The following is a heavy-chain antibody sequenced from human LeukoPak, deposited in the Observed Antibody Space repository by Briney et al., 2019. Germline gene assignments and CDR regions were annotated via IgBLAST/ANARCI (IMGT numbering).Heavy chain of an antibody. D-gene: IGHD3-22*01. V-gene: IGHV1-18*01. CDR3: ARDPYYDSSGYTYFDY. CDR1: GYTFTSDG. Sequence: ASVKVSCKASGYTFTSDGISWVRQAPGQGLEWMGWISAYNGNTNYAQKLQGRVTMTTDTSTSTAYMELRSLRSDDTAVYYCARDPYYDSSGYTYFDYWGQGTLVTVSS. J-gene: IGHJ4*02. CDR2: ISAYNGNT.